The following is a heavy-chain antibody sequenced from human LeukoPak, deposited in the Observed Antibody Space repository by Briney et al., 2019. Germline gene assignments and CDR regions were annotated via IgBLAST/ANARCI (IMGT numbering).Heavy chain of an antibody. CDR1: GFTPSDYY. CDR2: IWDSGRTI. D-gene: IGHD3-22*01. Sequence: GGTLRLSCAASGFTPSDYYMRWIPHAPGKGLEWVSYIWDSGRTIYYADSVKGRFTISKDNAKNPVYLQMNNLGAEDTAVYYCARDRLGDYDHSGYYDKWGQGTLVTVSS. J-gene: IGHJ4*02. V-gene: IGHV3-11*01. CDR3: ARDRLGDYDHSGYYDK.